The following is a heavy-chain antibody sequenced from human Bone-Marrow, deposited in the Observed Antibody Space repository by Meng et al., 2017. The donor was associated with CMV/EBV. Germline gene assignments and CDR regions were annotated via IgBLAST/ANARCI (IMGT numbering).Heavy chain of an antibody. Sequence: SETLSLTCPVSGGSISSYFWNWIRQPPGKGLEWIANIYYSGYTNYNPSLKSRVTISVDTSKNQFSLKLSSVTAADTAVYYCARDYIVVVPAALRRRYYYYGMDVWGQGTTVTVSS. CDR2: IYYSGYT. V-gene: IGHV4-59*01. CDR1: GGSISSYF. D-gene: IGHD2-2*01. J-gene: IGHJ6*02. CDR3: ARDYIVVVPAALRRRYYYYGMDV.